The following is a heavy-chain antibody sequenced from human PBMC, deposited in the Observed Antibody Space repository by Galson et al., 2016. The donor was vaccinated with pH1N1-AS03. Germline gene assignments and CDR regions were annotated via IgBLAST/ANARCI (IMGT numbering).Heavy chain of an antibody. Sequence: SLRLSCAASGFAFSDYTMHWVRQAPGKGLEWVAVTSYNGRNKYYTDSVQGRFAISRDNSKNTLHLQMISLRREDTAVYFCARSPSSAWHNVDYWGQGGLV. CDR3: ARSPSSAWHNVDY. J-gene: IGHJ4*02. CDR2: TSYNGRNK. V-gene: IGHV3-30-3*02. CDR1: GFAFSDYT. D-gene: IGHD6-19*01.